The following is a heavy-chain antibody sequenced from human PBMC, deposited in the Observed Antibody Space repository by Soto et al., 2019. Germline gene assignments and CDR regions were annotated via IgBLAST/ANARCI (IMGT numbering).Heavy chain of an antibody. CDR3: GGAALPSRPYYFDY. Sequence: QVQLQESGPGLVKPSETLSLTCTVSGGSISSYYWSWIRQPPGKGLEWIGYIYYSGSTNYNPSLKSRVTISVDTSKNLFSLKLSSVTAADTAVYYWGGAALPSRPYYFDYWGQGPLVPVS. CDR1: GGSISSYY. D-gene: IGHD2-15*01. J-gene: IGHJ4*02. V-gene: IGHV4-59*01. CDR2: IYYSGST.